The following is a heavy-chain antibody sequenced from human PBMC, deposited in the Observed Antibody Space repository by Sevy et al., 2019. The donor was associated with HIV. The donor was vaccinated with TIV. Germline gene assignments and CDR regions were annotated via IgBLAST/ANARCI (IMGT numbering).Heavy chain of an antibody. J-gene: IGHJ4*02. V-gene: IGHV1-2*02. CDR3: GGDGGGGGGATGGGDY. D-gene: IGHD1-26*01. Sequence: ASVKVSCKASGYTFTGYYMHWVRQAPGQGLEWMGWINPNSGGTNYAQKFQGRVTMTRDTSISTAYMELSRLRSDDTAGYYWGGDGGGGGGATGGGDYWGQGTLVTVSS. CDR1: GYTFTGYY. CDR2: INPNSGGT.